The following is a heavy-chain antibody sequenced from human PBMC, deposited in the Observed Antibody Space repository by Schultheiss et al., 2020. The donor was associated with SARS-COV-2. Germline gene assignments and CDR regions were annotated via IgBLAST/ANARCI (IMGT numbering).Heavy chain of an antibody. V-gene: IGHV4-39*07. CDR2: IYHSGST. CDR3: ARVLGYCSGGSCYRWAFDI. Sequence: SETLSLTCTVSGGSVSSGSYYWGWIRQPPGKGLEWIGEIYHSGSTNYNPSLKSRVTISVDTSKNQFSLKLSSVTAADTAVYYCARVLGYCSGGSCYRWAFDIWGQGTMVTVSS. D-gene: IGHD2-15*01. J-gene: IGHJ3*02. CDR1: GGSVSSGSYY.